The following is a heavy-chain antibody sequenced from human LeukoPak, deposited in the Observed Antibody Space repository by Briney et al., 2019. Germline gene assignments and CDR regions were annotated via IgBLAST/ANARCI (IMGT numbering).Heavy chain of an antibody. CDR2: ISYDGSNK. V-gene: IGHV3-30-3*02. CDR1: GFTFSSYA. CDR3: AKYEGIGTIYDGMDV. J-gene: IGHJ6*02. Sequence: PGGSLRLSCAASGFTFSSYAMHWVRQAPGKGLEWVAVISYDGSNKYYADSVKGRFTISRDNSKNTLYLQMNSRRAEDTAVYYCAKYEGIGTIYDGMDVWGQGTTVTVSS. D-gene: IGHD2-15*01.